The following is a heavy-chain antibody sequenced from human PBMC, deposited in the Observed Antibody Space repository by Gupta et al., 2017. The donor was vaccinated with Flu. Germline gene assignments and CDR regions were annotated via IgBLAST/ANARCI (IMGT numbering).Heavy chain of an antibody. CDR2: INPNSGGT. D-gene: IGHD3-22*01. CDR3: ARSNPPLYDSSGYYEIDY. V-gene: IGHV1-2*02. J-gene: IGHJ4*02. Sequence: QVPLVQSGAGVKKPGASVKVSCQASGYTFTGYYMHWVRQAPGQGLEWMGWINPNSGGTNYAQKFQGRVTMTRDTSISTAYMELSRLRSDDTAVYDCARSNPPLYDSSGYYEIDYWGQGTLVTVSS. CDR1: GYTFTGYY.